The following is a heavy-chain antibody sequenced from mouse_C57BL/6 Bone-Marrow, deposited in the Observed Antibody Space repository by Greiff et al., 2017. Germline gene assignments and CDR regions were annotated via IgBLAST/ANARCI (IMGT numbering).Heavy chain of an antibody. CDR3: TAYSQVYFDY. Sequence: VQLVESGAELVRPGASVTLSCKASGYTFTDYEMHWVKQTPVHGLEWIGAIDPETGGTAYNQKFKGKAILTADKSSSTAYMELRSLTSEDSAVYYCTAYSQVYFDYWGQGTTLTVSS. D-gene: IGHD2-10*01. V-gene: IGHV1-15*01. CDR2: IDPETGGT. CDR1: GYTFTDYE. J-gene: IGHJ2*01.